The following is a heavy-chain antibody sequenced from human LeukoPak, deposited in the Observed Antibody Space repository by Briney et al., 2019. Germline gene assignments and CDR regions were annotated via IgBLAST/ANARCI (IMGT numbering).Heavy chain of an antibody. J-gene: IGHJ4*02. D-gene: IGHD5-18*01. Sequence: SETLSLTCAVSGGSISSGGYSWSWIRQPPGKGLEWIGYIYYSGSTYYNPSLKSRVTISVDTSKNQFSLKLSSVTAADTAVYYCARHLGYSYGYYFDYWGQGTLVTVSS. CDR2: IYYSGST. CDR3: ARHLGYSYGYYFDY. CDR1: GGSISSGGYS. V-gene: IGHV4-30-2*03.